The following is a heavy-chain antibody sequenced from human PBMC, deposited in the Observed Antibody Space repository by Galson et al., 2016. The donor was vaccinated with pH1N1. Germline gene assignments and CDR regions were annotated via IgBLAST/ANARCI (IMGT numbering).Heavy chain of an antibody. CDR3: ARDRGYTSSRSLGFDY. CDR1: GFTFSTYW. V-gene: IGHV3-7*01. D-gene: IGHD5-12*01. CDR2: IKQDGSVK. Sequence: SLRLSCAASGFTFSTYWMTWVRQAPGKGLEWVANIKQDGSVKYYVDSVKGRFTISRDNAKNSLYLQMNSLRAEDTAVYYCARDRGYTSSRSLGFDYWGHGTLVTVSS. J-gene: IGHJ4*01.